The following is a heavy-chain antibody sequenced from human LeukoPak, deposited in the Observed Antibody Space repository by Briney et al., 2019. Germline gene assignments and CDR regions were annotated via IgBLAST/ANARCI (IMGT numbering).Heavy chain of an antibody. Sequence: GGSLRLSCAASGFTFDDYAMHWVRQAPGKGLEWVSGISWNSGSIGYADSVKGRFTISRDNAKNSLYLQMNSLRAEDTALYYCAKDKYERGGFDYWGQGTLVTVSS. J-gene: IGHJ4*02. CDR3: AKDKYERGGFDY. CDR1: GFTFDDYA. CDR2: ISWNSGSI. D-gene: IGHD1-1*01. V-gene: IGHV3-9*01.